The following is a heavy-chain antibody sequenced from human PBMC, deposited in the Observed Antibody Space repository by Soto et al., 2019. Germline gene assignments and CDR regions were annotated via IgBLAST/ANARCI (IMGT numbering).Heavy chain of an antibody. J-gene: IGHJ5*02. D-gene: IGHD4-17*01. CDR3: AHRTTTVTWWFDP. CDR1: GFSLTTSGVG. V-gene: IGHV2-5*02. CDR2: IYWDDDK. Sequence: QITLKESGPTLVKPTQTLTLTCTFSGFSLTTSGVGVGWIRQPPGKALEWLALIYWDDDKRYSPSLKSTLTTPKATSKNPVVLTMTNMDPADTATYFCAHRTTTVTWWFDPWRQGTLVTVSS.